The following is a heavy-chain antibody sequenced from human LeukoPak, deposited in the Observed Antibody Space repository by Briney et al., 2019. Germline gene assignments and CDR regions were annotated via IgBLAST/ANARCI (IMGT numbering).Heavy chain of an antibody. CDR1: GGSISSYY. J-gene: IGHJ4*02. CDR3: AGGTQWLVLYLDY. Sequence: SETLSLTCTVSGGSISSYYWSWIRQPPGKGLEWIGYIYYSGSTNYNPSLKSRVTISVDTSKNQFSLKLSSVTAADTAVYYCAGGTQWLVLYLDYWGQGTLVTVSS. V-gene: IGHV4-59*01. CDR2: IYYSGST. D-gene: IGHD6-19*01.